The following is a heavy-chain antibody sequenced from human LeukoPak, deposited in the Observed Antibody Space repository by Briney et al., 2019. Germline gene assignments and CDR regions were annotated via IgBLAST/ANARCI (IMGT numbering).Heavy chain of an antibody. Sequence: GPVKVSCQASGYTFTSYGISWVRQAPGQGLEWMGWISSYNDDTNYAQKLQGRVTMTTDTSTNTAYMELRSLRSDDTAVYYCARVTRGVLSKWFDPWGQGTLVTVSS. D-gene: IGHD3-10*01. CDR3: ARVTRGVLSKWFDP. CDR1: GYTFTSYG. V-gene: IGHV1-18*01. J-gene: IGHJ5*02. CDR2: ISSYNDDT.